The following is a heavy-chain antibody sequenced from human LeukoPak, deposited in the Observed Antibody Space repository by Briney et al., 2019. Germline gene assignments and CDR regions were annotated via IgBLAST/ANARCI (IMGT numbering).Heavy chain of an antibody. CDR3: AKNGEYYDFWNGYKFDY. V-gene: IGHV3-23*01. J-gene: IGHJ4*02. CDR2: ISGGGGTT. Sequence: PGGSLRLSCAASGFTFDDYAMHWVRQAPGKGLEWVSTISGGGGTTYSADSVEGRFTISRDNPKDTLYLQLTSLRAEDTAVYYCAKNGEYYDFWNGYKFDYWGQGTLVTVSS. CDR1: GFTFDDYA. D-gene: IGHD3-3*01.